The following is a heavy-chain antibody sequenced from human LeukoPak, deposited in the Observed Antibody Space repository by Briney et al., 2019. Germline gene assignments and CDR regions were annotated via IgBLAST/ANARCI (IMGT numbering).Heavy chain of an antibody. J-gene: IGHJ3*02. V-gene: IGHV4-59*12. CDR1: GGSISSYY. D-gene: IGHD3-10*01. CDR2: IFYTGST. Sequence: PSETLSLTCTVSGGSISSYYWSWIRQPPGKALEWIGNIFYTGSTYYSPSLKSRVTISLDKSRNQFSLRLNSVTAADTAVYYCAKSNGYGLIDIWGQGTMVTVSS. CDR3: AKSNGYGLIDI.